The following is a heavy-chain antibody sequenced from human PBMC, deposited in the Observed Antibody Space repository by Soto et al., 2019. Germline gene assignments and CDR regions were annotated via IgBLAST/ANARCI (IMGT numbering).Heavy chain of an antibody. Sequence: EVQLVESGGGLVMPEESLRLSCAASGFTFIGYNMKWVRQAPGKGPEWVASISTSSIEIFYSDLVRGRFTIFRDNARNSLYLQMNSLRAEDTAVYYCATIGDHDGFDVWGQGTTVTVSS. CDR2: ISTSSIEI. J-gene: IGHJ3*01. CDR3: ATIGDHDGFDV. CDR1: GFTFIGYN. V-gene: IGHV3-21*06. D-gene: IGHD4-17*01.